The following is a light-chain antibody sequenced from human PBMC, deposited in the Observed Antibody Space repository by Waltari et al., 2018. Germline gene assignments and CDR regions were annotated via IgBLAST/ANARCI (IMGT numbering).Light chain of an antibody. Sequence: EIVMTQSPATLSVSPGERATLSCRASQSVTSNLAWYQQKPGQAPRLLNFGASTRATDIPARFSGSGSGTEFTLTISSLQSEDFAVYYCLQYNDWPPWTFGQGTKVEIK. CDR2: GAS. CDR1: QSVTSN. V-gene: IGKV3-15*01. J-gene: IGKJ1*01. CDR3: LQYNDWPPWT.